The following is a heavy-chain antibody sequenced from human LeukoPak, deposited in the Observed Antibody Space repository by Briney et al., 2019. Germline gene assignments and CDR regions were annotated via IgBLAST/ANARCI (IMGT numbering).Heavy chain of an antibody. CDR3: ARDLAAAGTIDP. CDR1: GGSFSGYY. J-gene: IGHJ5*02. D-gene: IGHD6-13*01. Sequence: SETLSLTCAVYGGSFSGYYWSWIRQPPGKGLEWIGEINHSGSTNYNPSLKRRVTISEDTSKNQFSLKMSSVTAADTGVYYCARDLAAAGTIDPWGQGTLVTVSS. CDR2: INHSGST. V-gene: IGHV4-34*01.